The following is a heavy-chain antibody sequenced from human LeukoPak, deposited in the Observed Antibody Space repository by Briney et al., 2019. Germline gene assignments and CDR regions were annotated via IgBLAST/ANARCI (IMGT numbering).Heavy chain of an antibody. CDR3: ARAPRRDYFAWFPGQLSY. Sequence: ASVKVSCKASGYTFTGYYMHWVRQAPGQGHEWMGWINPNSGGTNYAQKFQGRVTMTGDTSISTAYMELSRLRSDDTAVYYCARAPRRDYFAWFPGQLSYWGQGTLVTVSS. CDR1: GYTFTGYY. CDR2: INPNSGGT. V-gene: IGHV1-2*02. D-gene: IGHD3-9*01. J-gene: IGHJ4*02.